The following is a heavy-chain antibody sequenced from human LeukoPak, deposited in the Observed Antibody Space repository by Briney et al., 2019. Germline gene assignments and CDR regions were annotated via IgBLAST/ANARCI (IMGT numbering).Heavy chain of an antibody. CDR3: ASLYGSGNAFDI. J-gene: IGHJ3*02. D-gene: IGHD3-10*01. CDR2: ISAYNGNT. V-gene: IGHV1-18*01. Sequence: ASVKVSCKASGGTFSSYATSWVRQAPGQGLEWMGWISAYNGNTNYAQKLQGRVTMTTDTSTSTAYMELRSLRSDDTAVYYCASLYGSGNAFDIWGQGTMVTVSS. CDR1: GGTFSSYA.